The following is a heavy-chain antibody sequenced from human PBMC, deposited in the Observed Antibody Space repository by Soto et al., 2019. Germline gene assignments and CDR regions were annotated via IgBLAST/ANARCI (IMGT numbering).Heavy chain of an antibody. J-gene: IGHJ4*02. CDR1: GFTFSSYA. CDR2: TSGSGGST. Sequence: HPGGSLRLSCAASGFTFSSYAMSWVRQAPGKGLEWVSSTSGSGGSTYYADSVKGRFTISRDNSNNMLYLQMDSLQTEDTALYYRARRLEGASYDLLDYWGEGTLVTXSS. V-gene: IGHV3-23*01. CDR3: ARRLEGASYDLLDY. D-gene: IGHD2-21*01.